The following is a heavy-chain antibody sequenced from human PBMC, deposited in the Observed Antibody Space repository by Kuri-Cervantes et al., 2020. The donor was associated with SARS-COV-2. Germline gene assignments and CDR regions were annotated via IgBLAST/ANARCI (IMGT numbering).Heavy chain of an antibody. V-gene: IGHV3-7*03. D-gene: IGHD6-13*01. J-gene: IGHJ4*02. Sequence: GESLKISCTASGFTFGDYAMSWFRQAPGKGLEWVANIKQDGSEKYYVDSVKGRFTISRDNAKNSLYLQMNSLRAEDTAVYYCARVLYSSSWGLDYWGQGTLVTVSS. CDR3: ARVLYSSSWGLDY. CDR2: IKQDGSEK. CDR1: GFTFGDYA.